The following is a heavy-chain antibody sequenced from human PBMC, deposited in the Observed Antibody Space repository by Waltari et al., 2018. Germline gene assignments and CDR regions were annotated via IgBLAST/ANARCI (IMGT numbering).Heavy chain of an antibody. CDR3: ATDLGYCSGGSCYSSTNWFDP. Sequence: EVQLVQSGAEVKKPGATVKISCKVSGYTFTDYYMHWVKQAPGKGLEWIGLVDPEDGETIYAEKFHGRVTITADTSTDTAYMELSSLRSEDTAVYYCATDLGYCSGGSCYSSTNWFDPWGQGTLVTVSS. D-gene: IGHD2-15*01. CDR2: VDPEDGET. J-gene: IGHJ5*02. CDR1: GYTFTDYY. V-gene: IGHV1-69-2*01.